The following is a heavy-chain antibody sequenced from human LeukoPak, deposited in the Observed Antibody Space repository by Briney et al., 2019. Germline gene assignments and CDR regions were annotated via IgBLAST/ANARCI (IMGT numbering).Heavy chain of an antibody. J-gene: IGHJ4*02. Sequence: GGSLRLSCAASGFAFGVYAMHWVRQTPGKGLEWVALISYDGSNKYYADSVKGRFTISRDNSKNTLYLQMNSLRAEDTAVYSCAREFTVANQPRFDFWGQGTLVTVSS. CDR3: AREFTVANQPRFDF. D-gene: IGHD5-12*01. CDR2: ISYDGSNK. CDR1: GFAFGVYA. V-gene: IGHV3-30-3*01.